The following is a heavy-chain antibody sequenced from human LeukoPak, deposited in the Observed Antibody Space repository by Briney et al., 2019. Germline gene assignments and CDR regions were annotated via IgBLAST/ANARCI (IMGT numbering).Heavy chain of an antibody. V-gene: IGHV4-59*01. CDR1: GGSISSYY. Sequence: SETLSLTCTVSGGSISSYYWSWIRQPPGKGLEWIGYIYYSGSTNYNPSLKSRVTISVDTSKNQFSLKLSSMTAADTAVYYCARDRYSSGWYGSGAFDIWGQGTMVTVSS. CDR3: ARDRYSSGWYGSGAFDI. J-gene: IGHJ3*02. CDR2: IYYSGST. D-gene: IGHD6-19*01.